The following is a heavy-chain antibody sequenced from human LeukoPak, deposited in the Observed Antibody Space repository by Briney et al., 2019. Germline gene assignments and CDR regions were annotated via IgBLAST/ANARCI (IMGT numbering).Heavy chain of an antibody. CDR1: GGSISSSSYY. CDR2: INHSGST. J-gene: IGHJ4*02. CDR3: ARQTGSGLFILP. D-gene: IGHD3-10*01. V-gene: IGHV4-39*01. Sequence: SETLSLTCTVSGGSISSSSYYWNWIRQPPGKGLEWIGEINHSGSTNYNPSLKSRVTISVDTSQKQFSLRLSSVTAADTAVYYCARQTGSGLFILPGGQGKLVTVSS.